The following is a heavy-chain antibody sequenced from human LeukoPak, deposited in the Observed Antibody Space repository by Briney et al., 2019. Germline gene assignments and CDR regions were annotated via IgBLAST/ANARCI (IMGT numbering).Heavy chain of an antibody. CDR2: IYYSGST. CDR3: ARVNAAAGVANWFDP. J-gene: IGHJ5*02. CDR1: GGSISSGGYY. Sequence: NPSETLSLTCTVSGGSISSGGYYWSWIRQHPGKGLEWIGYIYYSGSTYYNPSLKSRVTISVDTSKNQFSLKLSSVTAADTAVYYCARVNAAAGVANWFDPWGQGTLVTVSS. V-gene: IGHV4-31*03. D-gene: IGHD6-13*01.